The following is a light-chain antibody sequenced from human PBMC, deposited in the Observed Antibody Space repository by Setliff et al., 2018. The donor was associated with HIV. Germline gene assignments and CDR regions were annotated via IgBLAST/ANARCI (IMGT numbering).Light chain of an antibody. CDR1: HMGSKN. CDR2: SDS. CDR3: QVWDSSTVV. Sequence: SYELTQPLSVSVGLGQTARITCGGNHMGSKNVHWYQQKPGQAPILVIHSDSNRPSGIPERFSGSNSGNAATLTISRAQAVDEAGYYCQVWDSSTVVFGGGTKVNVL. J-gene: IGLJ2*01. V-gene: IGLV3-9*01.